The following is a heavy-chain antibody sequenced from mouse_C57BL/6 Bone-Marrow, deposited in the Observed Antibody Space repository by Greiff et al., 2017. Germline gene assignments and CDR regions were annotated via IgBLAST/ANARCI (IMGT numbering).Heavy chain of an antibody. J-gene: IGHJ4*01. Sequence: QVQLQQSGPGLVQPSQSLSITCTVSGFSLTSYGVHWVRQSPGKGLEWLGVIWRGGSTDYNAAFMSRLSITKDNSKSQVFFKMNSLQADDTAIYYCAKHYYGSTLYYYAMDYWGQGTSVTVSS. V-gene: IGHV2-5*01. D-gene: IGHD1-1*01. CDR2: IWRGGST. CDR1: GFSLTSYG. CDR3: AKHYYGSTLYYYAMDY.